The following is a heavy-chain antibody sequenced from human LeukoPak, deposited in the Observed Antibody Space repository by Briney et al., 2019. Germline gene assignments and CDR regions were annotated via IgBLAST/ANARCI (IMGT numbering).Heavy chain of an antibody. CDR1: GFTFSSYA. Sequence: GGSLRLSCAASGFTFSSYAMHWVRQAPGKGLEWVAVISYDGSNKYYADSVKGRFTISRDNSKNTLYLQMNSLRAEDTAVYYCARGELRRMDVWGKGTTVTVSS. V-gene: IGHV3-30-3*01. CDR3: ARGELRRMDV. D-gene: IGHD3-16*01. CDR2: ISYDGSNK. J-gene: IGHJ6*04.